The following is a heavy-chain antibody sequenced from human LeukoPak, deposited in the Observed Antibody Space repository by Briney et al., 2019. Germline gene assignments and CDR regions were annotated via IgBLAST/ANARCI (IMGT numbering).Heavy chain of an antibody. CDR1: GFTFSNAW. CDR3: TTLLQYYYDSSGYSPFDY. V-gene: IGHV3-15*01. CDR2: IKSKTDGGTT. D-gene: IGHD3-22*01. J-gene: IGHJ4*02. Sequence: GGSLRLYCAASGFTFSNAWMSWVRQAPGKGLEWVGRIKSKTDGGTTDYAAPVKGRFTISRDDSKKTLYLQMNSLKTEDTAVYYCTTLLQYYYDSSGYSPFDYWGQGTLVTVSS.